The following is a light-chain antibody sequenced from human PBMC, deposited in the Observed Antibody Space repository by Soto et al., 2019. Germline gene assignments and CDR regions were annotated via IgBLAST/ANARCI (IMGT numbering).Light chain of an antibody. J-gene: IGKJ1*01. Sequence: DIQMTQSPSSLSASVGDRVTITCRASQSISRYLNWYQQKPGKAPKLLIYAASSLHSGVPSMFSGSGSRTDFTLANSSLQPEDYANYYCQRSYSTPWTFGQGTNMEIK. CDR2: AAS. CDR3: QRSYSTPWT. CDR1: QSISRY. V-gene: IGKV1-39*01.